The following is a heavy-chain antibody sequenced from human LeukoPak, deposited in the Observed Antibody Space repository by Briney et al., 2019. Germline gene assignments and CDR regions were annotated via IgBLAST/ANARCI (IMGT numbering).Heavy chain of an antibody. D-gene: IGHD1-26*01. CDR3: AREWALPGAYYMDV. CDR2: ISSDGSST. J-gene: IGHJ6*03. V-gene: IGHV3-74*01. Sequence: PGGSLTLSCAASGFTFRTYWVHWVRQVPGPGLVSVARISSDGSSTIYADSVKGRFTISRDNANNTLYLQMNSLRGEDTAVYYCAREWALPGAYYMDVWGKGTTVTVSS. CDR1: GFTFRTYW.